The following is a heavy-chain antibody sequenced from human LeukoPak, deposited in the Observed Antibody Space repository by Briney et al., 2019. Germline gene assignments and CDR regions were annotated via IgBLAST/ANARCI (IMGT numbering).Heavy chain of an antibody. CDR1: EYTFTGYY. V-gene: IGHV1-2*04. CDR2: INPNSGGT. Sequence: ASVKVSCKASEYTFTGYYMHWVRQAPGQGLEWMGWINPNSGGTNYAQKFQGWVTMTRDTSISTAYMELSRLRSDDTAVYYCARVRGRFGEYAFDIWGQGTMVTVSS. J-gene: IGHJ3*02. D-gene: IGHD3-10*01. CDR3: ARVRGRFGEYAFDI.